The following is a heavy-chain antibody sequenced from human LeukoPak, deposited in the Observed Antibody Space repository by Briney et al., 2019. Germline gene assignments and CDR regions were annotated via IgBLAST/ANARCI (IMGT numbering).Heavy chain of an antibody. D-gene: IGHD2-2*01. Sequence: GGSLRLSCAASGFSFNDAWMNWVRQAPGKGLEWVGRIKRRSDGGTPDYAAPVQGRFTISRDESKNTLYLQMNSLKTGDTAVYYCTTDTRRIDTFAWGQGTLVTVSS. V-gene: IGHV3-15*07. CDR2: IKRRSDGGTP. J-gene: IGHJ4*02. CDR1: GFSFNDAW. CDR3: TTDTRRIDTFA.